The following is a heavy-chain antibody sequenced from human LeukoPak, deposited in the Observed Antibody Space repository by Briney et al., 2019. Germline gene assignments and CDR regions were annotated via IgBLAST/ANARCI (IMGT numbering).Heavy chain of an antibody. J-gene: IGHJ4*02. D-gene: IGHD2-2*01. CDR2: IYPGDSDT. V-gene: IGHV5-51*01. Sequence: GEPLKISCKGSGYSFTSYWIAWVRQMPGKGLEWMGIIYPGDSDTRYSPSFQGQVTISADKSISTAYLQWSSLKASDTAMYYCARRSIVVVPAAKGIYFDYWGQGTLVTVSS. CDR3: ARRSIVVVPAAKGIYFDY. CDR1: GYSFTSYW.